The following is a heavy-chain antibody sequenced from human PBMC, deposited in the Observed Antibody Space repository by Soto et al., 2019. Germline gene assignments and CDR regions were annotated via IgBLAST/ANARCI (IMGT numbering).Heavy chain of an antibody. J-gene: IGHJ4*02. CDR3: AREFAGREVLGFSFPDY. V-gene: IGHV1-46*01. Sequence: ASVKVSCKTSGYSFTTYHIHWVRQAPGQGLEWMGIINPDGGGITYAQKFQGRVFMTRDTSTSTVYMELRSLRSEDTAVYYCAREFAGREVLGFSFPDYWGQGIPSPSPQ. CDR1: GYSFTTYH. D-gene: IGHD5-12*01. CDR2: INPDGGGI.